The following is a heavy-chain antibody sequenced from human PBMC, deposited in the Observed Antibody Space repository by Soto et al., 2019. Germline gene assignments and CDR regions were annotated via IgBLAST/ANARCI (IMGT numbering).Heavy chain of an antibody. CDR2: ISWNSGSI. D-gene: IGHD3-22*01. Sequence: GGSLRLSCAASGFTFDDYAMHWVRQAPGKGLEWVSGISWNSGSIGYADSVKGRFTISRDNAKNSLYLQMNSRRAEDTALYYCAKSWWDYDSSGSNFDYWGQGSLVTVSS. J-gene: IGHJ4*02. CDR1: GFTFDDYA. V-gene: IGHV3-9*01. CDR3: AKSWWDYDSSGSNFDY.